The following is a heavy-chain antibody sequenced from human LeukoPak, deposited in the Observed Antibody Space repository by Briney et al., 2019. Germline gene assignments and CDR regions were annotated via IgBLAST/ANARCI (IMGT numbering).Heavy chain of an antibody. D-gene: IGHD3-10*01. J-gene: IGHJ5*02. CDR2: ITSSSSYI. CDR3: AREIPGALLWFGEPPDWFDP. V-gene: IGHV3-21*01. CDR1: GFTFSSYS. Sequence: GGSLRLSCAASGFTFSSYSMNWVRQAPGKGLEWVSSITSSSSYIYYADSVKGRFTISRDNAKNSLYLQMNSLRAEDTAVYYCAREIPGALLWFGEPPDWFDPWGQGTLVTVSS.